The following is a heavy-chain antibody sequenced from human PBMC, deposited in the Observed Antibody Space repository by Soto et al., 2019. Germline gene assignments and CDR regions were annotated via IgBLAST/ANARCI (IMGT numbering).Heavy chain of an antibody. J-gene: IGHJ2*01. Sequence: RASVKVSCKASGYTFTSYAMHWVRQAPGQRLEWMGWINAGNGNTKYSQKFQGRVTITRDTSASTAYMELSSLRSEDTAVYYCAGGYSSSVGRYFDLWGRGTLVTVSS. D-gene: IGHD6-13*01. CDR2: INAGNGNT. CDR1: GYTFTSYA. CDR3: AGGYSSSVGRYFDL. V-gene: IGHV1-3*01.